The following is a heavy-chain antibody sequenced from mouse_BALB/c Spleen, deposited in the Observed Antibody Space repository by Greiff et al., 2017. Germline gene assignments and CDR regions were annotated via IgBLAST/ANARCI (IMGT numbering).Heavy chain of an antibody. CDR2: IYPGNSDT. J-gene: IGHJ2*01. D-gene: IGHD1-2*01. V-gene: IGHV1-5*01. CDR1: GYTFTSYW. CDR3: TRNYGRYYFDY. Sequence: EVQLQQSGTVLARPGASVKMSCKASGYTFTSYWMHWVKQRPGQGLEWIGAIYPGNSDTSYNQKFKGKAKLTAVTSTSTAYMELSSLTNEDSAVYYCTRNYGRYYFDYWGQGTTLTVSS.